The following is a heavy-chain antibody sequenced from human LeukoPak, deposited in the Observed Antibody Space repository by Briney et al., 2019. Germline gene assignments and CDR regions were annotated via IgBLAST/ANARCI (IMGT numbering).Heavy chain of an antibody. V-gene: IGHV4-59*01. Sequence: PSETLSLTCTVSGDSISSYYWSWIRQPPGKGLEWIGYIYYSGSTKYNPSLKSRVTISLDTSKNQFSLKLTSVAAADTAVYYCARDRSSSSIWGQGTLVTVSS. CDR2: IYYSGST. CDR3: ARDRSSSSI. D-gene: IGHD2-2*01. CDR1: GDSISSYY. J-gene: IGHJ4*02.